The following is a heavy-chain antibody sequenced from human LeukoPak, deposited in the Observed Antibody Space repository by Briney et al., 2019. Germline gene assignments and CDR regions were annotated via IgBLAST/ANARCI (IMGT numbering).Heavy chain of an antibody. CDR3: AKDLGDFWSGYYVDY. D-gene: IGHD3-3*01. CDR1: GFTFSSYA. CDR2: ISGSGGST. V-gene: IGHV3-23*01. J-gene: IGHJ4*02. Sequence: PGGSLRLSCAASGFTFSSYAMSWVRQAPGRGLEWVSAISGSGGSTYYADSVKGRFTISRDNSKNTLYLQMNSLRAEDTAVYYCAKDLGDFWSGYYVDYWGQGTLVTVSS.